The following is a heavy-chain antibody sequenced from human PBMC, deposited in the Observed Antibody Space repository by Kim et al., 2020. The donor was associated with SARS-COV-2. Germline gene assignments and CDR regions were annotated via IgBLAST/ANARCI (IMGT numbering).Heavy chain of an antibody. V-gene: IGHV3-73*01. Sequence: GGSLRLSCAASGFTFSGSAIHWVRQASGKGLEWVARVRSGANNYVSAYSVSGQCRITSYSDDSTITPYMHRHRLKNEDAAVCFCISQHGGGSLLFAFDV. CDR1: GFTFSGSA. D-gene: IGHD2-21*01. CDR2: VRSGANNYVS. J-gene: IGHJ3*01. CDR3: ISQHGGGSLLFAFDV.